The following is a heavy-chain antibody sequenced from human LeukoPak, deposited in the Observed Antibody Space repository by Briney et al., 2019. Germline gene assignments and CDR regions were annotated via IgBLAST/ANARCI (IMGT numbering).Heavy chain of an antibody. CDR2: IYYSGST. J-gene: IGHJ6*02. CDR3: ARVGGSNYYYYGMDV. V-gene: IGHV4-39*01. CDR1: GGSISSSSYY. Sequence: SETLSLTCTVSGGSISSSSYYWGWIRQPPGKGLEWIGSIYYSGSTYYNPSLKSRVTISVDTSKNQFSLKLSSVTAADTAVYYCARVGGSNYYYYGMDVWGQGTTVTVSS. D-gene: IGHD3-10*01.